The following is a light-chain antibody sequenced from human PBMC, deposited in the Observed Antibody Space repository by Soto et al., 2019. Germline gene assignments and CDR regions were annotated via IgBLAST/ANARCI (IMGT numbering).Light chain of an antibody. CDR1: HDISNY. CDR3: QQYDSSPPT. CDR2: GAS. V-gene: IGKV1-33*01. J-gene: IGKJ3*01. Sequence: DIQMTQSPSSLSASVGDRVTISCQASHDISNYLNWYQQKPGKAPKLLIHGASNLETGVPSRFSGGGSGTDFTFIISSLQAEDIAIYFCQQYDSSPPTFGPGTKVDLK.